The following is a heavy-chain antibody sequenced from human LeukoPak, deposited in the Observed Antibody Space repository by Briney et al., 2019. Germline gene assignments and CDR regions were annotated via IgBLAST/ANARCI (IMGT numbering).Heavy chain of an antibody. CDR3: ARDRSYYDFWSGYYSYYFDY. CDR2: IYYSGST. CDR1: GGSISSSSYY. Sequence: PSETLSLTCTVSGGSISSSSYYWGWIRQPPGKGLEWIVSIYYSGSTYYNPSLKSRVTISVDTSKNQFSLKLSSVTAADTAVYYCARDRSYYDFWSGYYSYYFDYWGQGTLVTVSS. J-gene: IGHJ4*02. D-gene: IGHD3-3*01. V-gene: IGHV4-39*07.